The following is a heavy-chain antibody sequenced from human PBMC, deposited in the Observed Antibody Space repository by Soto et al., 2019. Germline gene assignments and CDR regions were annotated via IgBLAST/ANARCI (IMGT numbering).Heavy chain of an antibody. CDR2: INAGNGNT. D-gene: IGHD6-6*01. CDR3: ARADSSSSWFDP. CDR1: GYTFTSYA. J-gene: IGHJ5*02. V-gene: IGHV1-3*01. Sequence: ASVKVSCKASGYTFTSYAMHWVRQAPGQRLEWMGWINAGNGNTKYSQKFQGRVTITRDTSASTAYMELSSLRSEDTAVYYCARADSSSSWFDPWGQGTLVTVSS.